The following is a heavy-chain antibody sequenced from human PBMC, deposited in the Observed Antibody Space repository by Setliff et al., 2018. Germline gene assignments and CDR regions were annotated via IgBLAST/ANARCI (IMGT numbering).Heavy chain of an antibody. CDR1: GGSFSGYY. CDR2: IYTSGST. J-gene: IGHJ6*03. D-gene: IGHD4-4*01. Sequence: SETLSLTCAVDGGSFSGYYWSWLRQPPGKGLEWIGHIYTSGSTNYNPSLKSRVTISVDTSKNQFSLKLSSVTAADTAVYYCARVDYSPINYYYYYMDVWGKGTTVTVSS. V-gene: IGHV4-4*08. CDR3: ARVDYSPINYYYYYMDV.